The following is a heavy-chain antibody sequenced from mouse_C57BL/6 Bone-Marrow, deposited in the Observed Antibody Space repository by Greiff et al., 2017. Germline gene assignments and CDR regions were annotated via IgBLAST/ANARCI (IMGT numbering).Heavy chain of an antibody. J-gene: IGHJ4*01. Sequence: QVQLQQSGAELVRPGTSVKVSCKASGYAFTNYLIEWVKQRPGQGLEWIGVINPGSGGTNYNEKFKGKATLTADKSSSTAYMQLSSLTSGDSAVYFCATYCYSNYVGAMDYWGQGTSVTVSS. V-gene: IGHV1-54*01. CDR2: INPGSGGT. CDR3: ATYCYSNYVGAMDY. CDR1: GYAFTNYL. D-gene: IGHD2-5*01.